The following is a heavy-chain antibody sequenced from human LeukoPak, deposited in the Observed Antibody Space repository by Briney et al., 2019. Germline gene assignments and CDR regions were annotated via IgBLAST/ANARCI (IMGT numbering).Heavy chain of an antibody. V-gene: IGHV4-30-4*08. J-gene: IGHJ4*02. Sequence: PSETLSLTCAVSGYSISSGYYWGWIRQPPGKGLEWIGYIYYSGSTYYNPSLKSRVTISVDTSKNQFSLKLSSVTAADTAVYYCARSGYSYGTFDYWGQGTLVTVSS. CDR1: GYSISSGYY. CDR3: ARSGYSYGTFDY. D-gene: IGHD5-18*01. CDR2: IYYSGST.